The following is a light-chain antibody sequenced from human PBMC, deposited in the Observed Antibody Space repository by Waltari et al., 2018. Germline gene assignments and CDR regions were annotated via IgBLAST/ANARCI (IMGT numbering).Light chain of an antibody. CDR1: QGISNW. J-gene: IGKJ1*01. CDR3: QHANSVPRT. CDR2: AAY. V-gene: IGKV1-12*01. Sequence: DIQIPQSPSSGSPSFGAKHTITWRASQGISNWLAWYQQKPGKAHKLRCYAAYTVQRGVASRCSGSQSGPDFTVTISSLQPADSATYYRQHANSVPRTFGQGTKVEVK.